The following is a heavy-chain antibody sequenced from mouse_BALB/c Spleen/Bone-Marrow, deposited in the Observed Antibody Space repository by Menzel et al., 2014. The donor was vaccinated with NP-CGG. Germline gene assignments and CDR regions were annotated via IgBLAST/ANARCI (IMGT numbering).Heavy chain of an antibody. CDR3: ARNWVYFDY. CDR1: GYTFTSYW. D-gene: IGHD4-1*01. CDR2: IDPSDSET. Sequence: QVQLQQSGAELVKLGAPVKLSCKASGYTFTSYWMNWVKQRPGRGLEWIGRIDPSDSETHYNQKFKDKATLTVDKSSSTAYIQLSSLTSEDSAVYYCARNWVYFDYWGQGTTLTVSS. J-gene: IGHJ2*01. V-gene: IGHV1-69*02.